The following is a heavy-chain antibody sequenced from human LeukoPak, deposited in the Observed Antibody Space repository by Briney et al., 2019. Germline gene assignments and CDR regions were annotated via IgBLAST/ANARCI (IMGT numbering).Heavy chain of an antibody. D-gene: IGHD1-1*01. Sequence: SETLSLTCTVSGGSISSGSYYLSWIRQPAGKGLEWIGRIYTSGSTNYNPSLKSRVTISVDTSKNQFSLKLSSVTAADTAVYYCARINWNDDAFDIWGQGTMVTVSS. CDR1: GGSISSGSYY. V-gene: IGHV4-61*02. CDR3: ARINWNDDAFDI. J-gene: IGHJ3*02. CDR2: IYTSGST.